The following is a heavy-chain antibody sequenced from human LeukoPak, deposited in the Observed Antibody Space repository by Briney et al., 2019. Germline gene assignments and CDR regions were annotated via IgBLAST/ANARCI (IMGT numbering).Heavy chain of an antibody. V-gene: IGHV1-2*02. D-gene: IGHD1-26*01. Sequence: ASVKVSCKASGYTFTCYYMHWVRQAPGQGLEWMGWINPNSGGTNYAQKFQGRVTMARDTSISTAYMELSRLRSDDTAVYYCARATAREPSWFDPWGQGTLVTVSS. J-gene: IGHJ5*02. CDR3: ARATAREPSWFDP. CDR2: INPNSGGT. CDR1: GYTFTCYY.